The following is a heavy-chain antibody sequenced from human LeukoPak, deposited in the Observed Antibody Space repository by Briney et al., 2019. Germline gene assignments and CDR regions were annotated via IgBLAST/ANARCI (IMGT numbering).Heavy chain of an antibody. V-gene: IGHV3-23*01. Sequence: GGSLRLSCTATEFTLSSYAMSWVRQAPGKGLEWVSSVSGSGGSPYYADSVMGRFTISRDNSKSTLFLQMSSLRAEDTAVYYCAKSSYYDSSGYYREYYFDYWGQGTLVTVSS. D-gene: IGHD3-22*01. J-gene: IGHJ4*02. CDR3: AKSSYYDSSGYYREYYFDY. CDR1: EFTLSSYA. CDR2: VSGSGGSP.